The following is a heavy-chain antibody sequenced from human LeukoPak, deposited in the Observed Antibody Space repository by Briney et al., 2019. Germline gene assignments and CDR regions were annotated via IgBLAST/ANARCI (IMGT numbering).Heavy chain of an antibody. J-gene: IGHJ4*02. CDR2: IYYSGST. D-gene: IGHD3-22*01. CDR3: ARAPLGVYYYDSSGYFDY. Sequence: PSETLSLTCTVSGGSISSSSYYWGWIRQPPGKGLEWIGSIYYSGSTNYNPSLKSRVTISVDTSKNQFSLRLSSVTAADTAVYYCARAPLGVYYYDSSGYFDYWGQGTLVTVSS. V-gene: IGHV4-39*07. CDR1: GGSISSSSYY.